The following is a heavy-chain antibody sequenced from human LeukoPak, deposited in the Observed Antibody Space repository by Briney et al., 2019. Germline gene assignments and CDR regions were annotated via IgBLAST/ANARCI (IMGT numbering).Heavy chain of an antibody. CDR1: GFTFNTYT. CDR3: ARTYYDILTGYNPYFDY. V-gene: IGHV3-21*01. Sequence: GGSLRLSCAASGFTFNTYTMNWVRQAPGKGVEWVSSITASSTAIYSADSVKGRFTISRDNAKNFLYLQMNSLRAEDTAVYYCARTYYDILTGYNPYFDYWGQGILVTVSS. D-gene: IGHD3-9*01. CDR2: ITASSTAI. J-gene: IGHJ4*02.